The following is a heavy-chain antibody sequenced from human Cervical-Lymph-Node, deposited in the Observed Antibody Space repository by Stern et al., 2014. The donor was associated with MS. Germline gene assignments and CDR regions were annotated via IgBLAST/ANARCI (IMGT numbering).Heavy chain of an antibody. V-gene: IGHV1-24*01. D-gene: IGHD1-14*01. Sequence: QVQLVQSGAEVKKPGASVKVSCKASGYTLTELAMQWVRQAPGKGLEWMGGFDPEDGKTVYAQKFQGRITMTEDTSTDTAYMELSRLASEDTAVYYCVTFTGDPWGQGTLVTVSS. CDR1: GYTLTELA. CDR2: FDPEDGKT. J-gene: IGHJ5*02. CDR3: VTFTGDP.